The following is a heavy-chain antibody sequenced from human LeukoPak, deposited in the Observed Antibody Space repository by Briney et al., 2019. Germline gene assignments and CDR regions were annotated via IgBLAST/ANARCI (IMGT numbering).Heavy chain of an antibody. J-gene: IGHJ4*02. D-gene: IGHD1-26*01. Sequence: VGSLRLSCAASGFTFSDYYMSWIRQAPGKGLEWVSYISSSGSTIYYADSVKGRFTISRDNAKNSLYLQMNSLRAEDTAVYYCARVYSGSYWVVDYWGQGTLVTVSS. CDR3: ARVYSGSYWVVDY. CDR1: GFTFSDYY. CDR2: ISSSGSTI. V-gene: IGHV3-11*04.